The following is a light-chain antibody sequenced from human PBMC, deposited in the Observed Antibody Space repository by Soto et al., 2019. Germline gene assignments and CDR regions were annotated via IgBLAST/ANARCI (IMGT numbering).Light chain of an antibody. J-gene: IGLJ1*01. Sequence: QSALTQPASVSGSPGQSITMSGTGTSSDVGGYDYVSWYQLHPGKAPKLMVFEVNNRPSGVSYRFSGSKSGNTASLTISGLQAEDEVDYFCSSYSISTAYLFGTGTKVTVL. CDR1: SSDVGGYDY. CDR2: EVN. V-gene: IGLV2-14*01. CDR3: SSYSISTAYL.